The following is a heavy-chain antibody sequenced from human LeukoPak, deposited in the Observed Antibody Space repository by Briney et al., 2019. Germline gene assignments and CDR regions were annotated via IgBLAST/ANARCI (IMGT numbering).Heavy chain of an antibody. CDR3: ARDGSSSSSGHY. V-gene: IGHV1-8*01. CDR2: MNPNSGNT. Sequence: AASVKVSCKASGYTFTSYDINWVRQAPGQGLEWMEWMNPNSGNTGYAQKFQGRVTMTRNTSISTAYMELSSLRSEDTAVYYCARDGSSSSSGHYWGQGTLVTVSS. D-gene: IGHD6-6*01. J-gene: IGHJ4*02. CDR1: GYTFTSYD.